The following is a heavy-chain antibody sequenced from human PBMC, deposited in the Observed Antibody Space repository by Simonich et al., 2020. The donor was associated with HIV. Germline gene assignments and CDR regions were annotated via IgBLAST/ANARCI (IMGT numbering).Heavy chain of an antibody. CDR1: GFTFGSYD. CDR3: ARGSLDSGSSYAFDI. Sequence: QVQLVESGGGVVQPGRSQRLSCAASGFTFGSYDMHWVRQAPGKGLEWGAVRWNDGSDKYYADSVKGRFTISRDNAKNSLYLQMNSLRAEDTAFYYCARGSLDSGSSYAFDIWGQGTLVTVSS. CDR2: RWNDGSDK. V-gene: IGHV3-33*01. J-gene: IGHJ3*02. D-gene: IGHD1-26*01.